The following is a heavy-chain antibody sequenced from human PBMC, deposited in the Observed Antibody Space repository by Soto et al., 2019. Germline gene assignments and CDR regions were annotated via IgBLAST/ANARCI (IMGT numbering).Heavy chain of an antibody. J-gene: IGHJ6*02. D-gene: IGHD2-2*01. CDR3: ARDLIVVVPAAIWVRSYYYYGMDV. CDR1: GFTFSSYA. V-gene: IGHV3-30-3*01. CDR2: ISYDGSNK. Sequence: QVQLVESGGGVVQPGRSLRLSCAASGFTFSSYAMHWVRQAPGKGLEWVAVISYDGSNKYYADSVKGRFTISRDNSKNTLYLQMNSLRAEDTAVYYCARDLIVVVPAAIWVRSYYYYGMDVWGQGTTVTVSS.